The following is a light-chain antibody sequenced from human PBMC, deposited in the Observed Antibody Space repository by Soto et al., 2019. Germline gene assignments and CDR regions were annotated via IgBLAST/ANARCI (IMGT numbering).Light chain of an antibody. CDR2: DVS. CDR3: SSYPSSSTRV. J-gene: IGLJ1*01. Sequence: QSALTQPASVSGSPGQSITISCTGTSSDVGGYNYVSWYQQHPGKAPKLMIYDVSNRPSGVSNRFSGCKSGNTASLTISGLQAEDEADYYCSSYPSSSTRVFGSGTKVTVL. V-gene: IGLV2-14*03. CDR1: SSDVGGYNY.